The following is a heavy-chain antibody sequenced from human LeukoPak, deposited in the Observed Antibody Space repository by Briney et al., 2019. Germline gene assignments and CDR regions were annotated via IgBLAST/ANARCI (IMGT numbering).Heavy chain of an antibody. V-gene: IGHV4-39*07. D-gene: IGHD5-18*01. Sequence: PSETLSLTCTVSGGSISSYYWGWIRQPPGKGLEWIGSVFHSGTTYYNSSLKSRVTISVDTSKNQFSLKLSSVTAADTAMYYCARDGLWIQNAFDIWGQGTMVTVSS. CDR2: VFHSGTT. J-gene: IGHJ3*02. CDR1: GGSISSYY. CDR3: ARDGLWIQNAFDI.